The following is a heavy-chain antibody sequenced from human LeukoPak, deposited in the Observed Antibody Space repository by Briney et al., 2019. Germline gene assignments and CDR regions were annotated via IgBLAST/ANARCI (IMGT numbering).Heavy chain of an antibody. V-gene: IGHV3-64*01. CDR1: GFTFSIYA. CDR2: TSYNGSQT. J-gene: IGHJ4*02. CDR3: VRDRGGSGWYYFDY. Sequence: GGSLRLSCAASGFTFSIYAMHWVRQGPGKGLEHVSGTSYNGSQTYYGNSVKDRFTISRDNAKNTVYLQMASLRVDDMAVYYCVRDRGGSGWYYFDYWGQGILVTVSS. D-gene: IGHD6-19*01.